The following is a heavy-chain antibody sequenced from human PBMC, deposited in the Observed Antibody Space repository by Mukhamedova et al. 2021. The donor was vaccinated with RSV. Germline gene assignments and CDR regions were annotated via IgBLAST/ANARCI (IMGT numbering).Heavy chain of an antibody. CDR2: IFHTGKS. D-gene: IGHD1-14*01. V-gene: IGHV4-61*03. CDR3: ASCQPLGRY. J-gene: IGHJ1*01. Sequence: EWIGYIFHTGKSDYNPSLRSRVTMPVDTSTNLFSLKLSSVTAADTAVYYCASCQPLGRYWGQAILVTVSP.